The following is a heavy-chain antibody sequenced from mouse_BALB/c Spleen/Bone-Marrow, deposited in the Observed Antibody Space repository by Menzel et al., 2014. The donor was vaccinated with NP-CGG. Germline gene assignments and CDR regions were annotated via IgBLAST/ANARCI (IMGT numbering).Heavy chain of an antibody. CDR2: IWGGGST. CDR3: GKHDYGSSFFAY. V-gene: IGHV2-6-5*01. J-gene: IGHJ3*01. CDR1: GFSLTDYG. Sequence: VQGVESGPGLVAPSQSLSITCTVSGFSLTDYGVSWIRQPPGKGLEWLGLIWGGGSTYYNSALKSRLSISKDNSKSQVFLKMNSLQTDDTAMYYCGKHDYGSSFFAYWGQGTLVTVSA. D-gene: IGHD1-1*01.